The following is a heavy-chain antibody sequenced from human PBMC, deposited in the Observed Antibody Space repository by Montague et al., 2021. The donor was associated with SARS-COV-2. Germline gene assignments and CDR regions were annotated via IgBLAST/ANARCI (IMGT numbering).Heavy chain of an antibody. V-gene: IGHV4-59*08. CDR2: IYYDGRS. CDR3: VRHGGGWYVYSYYMDV. CDR1: PGSISSFF. Sequence: SETLSLTCNVSPGSISSFFWSWIRQPPGGGLERIGYIYYDGRSDYNPSLKSRVTISMDTSKNQFSLRLTSVTAADTAVYYCVRHGGGWYVYSYYMDVWGKGTTVIVSS. D-gene: IGHD6-19*01. J-gene: IGHJ6*03.